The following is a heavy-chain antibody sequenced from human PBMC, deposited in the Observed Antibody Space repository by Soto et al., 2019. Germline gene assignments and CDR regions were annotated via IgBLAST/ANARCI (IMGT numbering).Heavy chain of an antibody. D-gene: IGHD3-10*01. J-gene: IGHJ6*02. V-gene: IGHV3-53*01. CDR2: IYNDGTT. CDR1: GLPVAGSY. CDR3: VRPLPSGQTHARDV. Sequence: GGSLRLSCVASGLPVAGSYMAWVRQAPGKGLEWASVIYNDGTTYYSQSVEGRFTISRDTSKNTLYLQMDRLRDEDTAVYYCVRPLPSGQTHARDVWGQGTTVNV.